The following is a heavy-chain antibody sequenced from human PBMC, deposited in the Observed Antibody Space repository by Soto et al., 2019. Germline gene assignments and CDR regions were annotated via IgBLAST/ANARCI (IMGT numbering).Heavy chain of an antibody. Sequence: GGSLRLSCVASGFTFSNSAMSWVRHVPGKGLEWVSAISGSGDGTDYADSVKGRFTISRDNSKNTLYLQMNSLRAEDTAVYYCAGPGYSSQDYWGQGALVTVSS. J-gene: IGHJ4*02. CDR3: AGPGYSSQDY. D-gene: IGHD5-18*01. CDR2: ISGSGDGT. V-gene: IGHV3-23*01. CDR1: GFTFSNSA.